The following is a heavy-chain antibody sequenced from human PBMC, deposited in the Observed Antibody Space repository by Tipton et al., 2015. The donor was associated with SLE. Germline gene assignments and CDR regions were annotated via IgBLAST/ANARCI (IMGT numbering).Heavy chain of an antibody. D-gene: IGHD1-26*01. CDR3: ARGLYSGSYYHFDY. Sequence: LRLSCTVSGGSINNYYWTWIRQPAGKGLEWIGRIFSTGSTNYNPSLKSRVTMSIDTSKNQFSLKLSSVTAADTAVYYCARGLYSGSYYHFDYWGQGTLVTVSS. J-gene: IGHJ4*02. CDR1: GGSINNYY. V-gene: IGHV4-4*07. CDR2: IFSTGST.